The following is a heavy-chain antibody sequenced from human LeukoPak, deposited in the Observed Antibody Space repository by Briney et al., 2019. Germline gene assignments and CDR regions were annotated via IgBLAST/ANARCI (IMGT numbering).Heavy chain of an antibody. CDR3: ARSDYGSGSYYNLYYYGMDV. V-gene: IGHV3-7*03. J-gene: IGHJ6*02. CDR1: GFTFSSYW. Sequence: GGSLRLSCAASGFTFSSYWMSWVRQAPGKGLEWVTSIKQDGGEKYYVDSVKGRFTISRDNAKNSLYLQMNSLRAEDTAVYYCARSDYGSGSYYNLYYYGMDVWGQGTTVTVSS. D-gene: IGHD3-10*01. CDR2: IKQDGGEK.